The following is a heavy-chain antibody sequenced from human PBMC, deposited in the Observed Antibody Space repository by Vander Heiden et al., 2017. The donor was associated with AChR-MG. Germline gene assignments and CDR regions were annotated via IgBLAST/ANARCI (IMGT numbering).Heavy chain of an antibody. CDR2: IYSGGST. CDR3: ARGTTVTFSDY. D-gene: IGHD4-17*01. J-gene: IGHJ4*02. V-gene: IGHV3-66*01. Sequence: EVQLVESGGGLVQPGGSLRLSCAASGFTVSSNYMTWVRPAPGKGLEWVSVIYSGGSTYYADSVKGRFTISRDNSKNTLYLQMNSLRAEDTAVYYCARGTTVTFSDYWGQGTLVTVSS. CDR1: GFTVSSNY.